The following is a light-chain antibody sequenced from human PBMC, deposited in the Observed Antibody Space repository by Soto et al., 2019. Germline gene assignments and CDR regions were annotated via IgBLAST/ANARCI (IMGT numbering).Light chain of an antibody. V-gene: IGLV2-23*01. CDR3: CLYIGATTYV. J-gene: IGLJ1*01. Sequence: QSVLAQPAPVSGSPGQSITISCTGTSGFVGSFSLVSWYQHHPGKAPKVMISEGHRRPSGVPDRFSGSTSVNSASLTISGLQADHEADYYCCLYIGATTYVFGTGTKVTVL. CDR2: EGH. CDR1: SGFVGSFSL.